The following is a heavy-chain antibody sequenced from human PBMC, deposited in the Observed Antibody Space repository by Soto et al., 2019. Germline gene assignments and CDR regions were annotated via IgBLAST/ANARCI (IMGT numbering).Heavy chain of an antibody. V-gene: IGHV2-5*02. CDR2: NYWDDAK. J-gene: IGHJ5*02. D-gene: IGHD3-22*01. Sequence: QITLRESVPTLVKPTQPLTLTCTFSGFSLTTIGVAVGWIRQPTGKALEWLALNYWDDAKRYSPSLKSRLSISKYTPKKQEVLPMTNMHPRDTATYYRAHMWLIGNWFDPWGQRTLVTDSS. CDR3: AHMWLIGNWFDP. CDR1: GFSLTTIGVA.